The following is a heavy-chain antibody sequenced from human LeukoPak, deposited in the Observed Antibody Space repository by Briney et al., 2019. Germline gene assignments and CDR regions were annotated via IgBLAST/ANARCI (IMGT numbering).Heavy chain of an antibody. CDR1: GGSISGYY. J-gene: IGHJ4*02. D-gene: IGHD3-22*01. CDR2: IYASGSA. V-gene: IGHV4-4*07. CDR3: ATSGYPYYFDY. Sequence: SETLSLTCTVSGGSISGYYWSWIRQPAGKGLEWIGRIYASGSANYNPSLKSRVTMSVDTSKKQFSLKLSSVTAADTAVYYCATSGYPYYFDYWGQGTLVTVSS.